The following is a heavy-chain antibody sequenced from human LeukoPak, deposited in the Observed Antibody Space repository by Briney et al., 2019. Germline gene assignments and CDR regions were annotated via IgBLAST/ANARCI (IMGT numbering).Heavy chain of an antibody. J-gene: IGHJ6*02. CDR1: GFTFSSYA. D-gene: IGHD5-18*01. CDR2: IYSGGST. CDR3: ARDLPRYSDAYGMDV. Sequence: GGSLRLSCAASGFTFSSYAMSWVRQAPGKGLEWVSVIYSGGSTYYADSVKGRFTISRDNSKNTLYLQMNSLRAEDTAVYYCARDLPRYSDAYGMDVWGQGTTVTVSS. V-gene: IGHV3-66*01.